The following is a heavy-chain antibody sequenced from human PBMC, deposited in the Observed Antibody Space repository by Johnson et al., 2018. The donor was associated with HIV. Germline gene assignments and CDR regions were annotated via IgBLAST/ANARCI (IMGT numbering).Heavy chain of an antibody. CDR2: INWNGCST. CDR1: GFTFDDYG. Sequence: VQLVESGGGVVRPGGSLRLSCAASGFTFDDYGMSWVRQAPGKGLEWVSGINWNGCSTGYADSVKGRFTISRDNAKNSLYLQMNSLRAEDTALYYCARDLKSYYDSSGYFDAFDIWGQGTMVTVSS. CDR3: ARDLKSYYDSSGYFDAFDI. V-gene: IGHV3-20*04. D-gene: IGHD3-22*01. J-gene: IGHJ3*02.